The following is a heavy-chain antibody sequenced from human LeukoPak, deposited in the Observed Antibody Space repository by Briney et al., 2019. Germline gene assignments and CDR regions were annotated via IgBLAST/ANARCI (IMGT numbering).Heavy chain of an antibody. Sequence: ASVKVSCKAFGYTFTSYGISWVRQAPGQGLEWMGWISAYNGNTNYAQKLQGRVTMTTDTSTSTAYMELRSLRSDDTAVYYCARVPTALPTPAPDYWGQGALVTVSS. CDR3: ARVPTALPTPAPDY. V-gene: IGHV1-18*01. CDR1: GYTFTSYG. J-gene: IGHJ4*02. D-gene: IGHD1-26*01. CDR2: ISAYNGNT.